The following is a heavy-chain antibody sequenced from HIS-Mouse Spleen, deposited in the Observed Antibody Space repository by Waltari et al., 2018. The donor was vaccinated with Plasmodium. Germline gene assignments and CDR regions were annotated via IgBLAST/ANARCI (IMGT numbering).Heavy chain of an antibody. CDR2: INPNSGGT. CDR1: GYTFTGSY. CDR3: ARVLGYKAAAGTFVEYFQH. D-gene: IGHD6-13*01. V-gene: IGHV1-2*02. Sequence: QVQLVQSGAEVKKPGASVRVSGKASGYTFTGSYIRWVGQAPGQGLEWMGWINPNSGGTNYAQKFQGRVTMTRDTSISTAYMELSRLRSDDTAVYYCARVLGYKAAAGTFVEYFQHWGQGTLVTVSS. J-gene: IGHJ1*01.